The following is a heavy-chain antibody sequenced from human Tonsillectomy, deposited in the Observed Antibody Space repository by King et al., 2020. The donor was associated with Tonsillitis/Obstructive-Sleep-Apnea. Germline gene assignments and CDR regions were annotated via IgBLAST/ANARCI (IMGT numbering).Heavy chain of an antibody. J-gene: IGHJ3*02. D-gene: IGHD4-17*01. Sequence: LPLCCTGHYAPQFQGRVTITADESTSTAYMELSSLRSEDTAVYYCASSTVTTFKDAFDIWGQGTMVTVSS. V-gene: IGHV1-69*01. CDR2: LPLCCTG. CDR3: ASSTVTTFKDAFDI.